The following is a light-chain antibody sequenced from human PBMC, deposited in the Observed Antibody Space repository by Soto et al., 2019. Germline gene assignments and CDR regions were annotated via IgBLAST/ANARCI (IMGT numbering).Light chain of an antibody. CDR2: DND. Sequence: QSVLTQPPSVSGAPGQRITISCTGSSSNIGAGSDVHWYQQLPRRAPKLLIYDNDNRPSGVPDRISGSKSGTSASLAITGLQAEDEADYYCQSYDSRLSAWLFGGGTQLTVL. CDR1: SSNIGAGSD. CDR3: QSYDSRLSAWL. J-gene: IGLJ2*01. V-gene: IGLV1-40*01.